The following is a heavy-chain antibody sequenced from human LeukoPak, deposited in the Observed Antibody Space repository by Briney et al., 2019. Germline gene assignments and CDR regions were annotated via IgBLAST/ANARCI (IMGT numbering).Heavy chain of an antibody. V-gene: IGHV1-2*02. CDR1: GYTFTDYH. CDR2: IKPNTDDT. D-gene: IGHD3-10*01. J-gene: IGHJ5*02. CDR3: ARERGGGNWFDP. Sequence: PMASVKVSCKTSGYTFTDYHIHWVRQAPGQGLEWVGCIKPNTDDTYYPQLMHGRTIMTSATNNHTSYIELNRQIADATAVYYCARERGGGNWFDPWGQGTLVTVSS.